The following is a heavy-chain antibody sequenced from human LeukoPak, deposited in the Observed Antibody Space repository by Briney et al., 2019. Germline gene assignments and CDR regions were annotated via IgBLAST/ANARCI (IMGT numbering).Heavy chain of an antibody. CDR2: ISGSGGST. V-gene: IGHV3-23*01. Sequence: PGGSLRLSCTASGFSFSNYAMNWVRQAPGKGLEWVSAISGSGGSTYYADSVKGRFTISRDNSKNTLYLQMNSLRAGDTAVYYCAKEDYDYVWGRPSRRFDYWGQGTLVTVSS. J-gene: IGHJ4*02. CDR3: AKEDYDYVWGRPSRRFDY. D-gene: IGHD3-16*01. CDR1: GFSFSNYA.